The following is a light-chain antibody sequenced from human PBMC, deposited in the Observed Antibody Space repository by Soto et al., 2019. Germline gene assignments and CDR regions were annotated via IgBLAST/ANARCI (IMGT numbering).Light chain of an antibody. CDR3: QQYGSSPLT. CDR2: GAS. Sequence: EIVLTQSPGTLSLSPGERATLSCRASQSVSSSYLAWYQRIPGQAPRLLISGASGRATGTPDRFSGSASGTDFTLTISRLEPEDFAVYYCQQYGSSPLTFGGGTKV. J-gene: IGKJ4*01. CDR1: QSVSSSY. V-gene: IGKV3-20*01.